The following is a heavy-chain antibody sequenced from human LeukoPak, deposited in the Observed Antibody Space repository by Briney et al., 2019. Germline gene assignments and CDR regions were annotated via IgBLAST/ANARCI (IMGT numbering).Heavy chain of an antibody. J-gene: IGHJ4*02. CDR1: GYTFTGYY. D-gene: IGHD3-22*01. CDR2: INPNSGGT. CDR3: ARATRYYDSSGYYYY. Sequence: ASVKVSCKASGYTFTGYYMHWVRQAPGQGLEWMGWINPNSGGTNYAQKFQGRVTMTRDTSISTAYMELSRLRFDDTAVYYCARATRYYDSSGYYYYWGQGTLVTVSS. V-gene: IGHV1-2*02.